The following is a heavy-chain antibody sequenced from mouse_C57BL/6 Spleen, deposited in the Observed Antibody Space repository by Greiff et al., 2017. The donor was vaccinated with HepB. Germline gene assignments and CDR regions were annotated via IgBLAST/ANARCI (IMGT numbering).Heavy chain of an antibody. J-gene: IGHJ1*03. Sequence: EVQLQQSGPELVKPGASVKMSCKASGYTFTDYNMHWVKQSHGKSLEWIGYINPNNGGTSYNQKFKGKATLTVNKSSSTAYMELRSLTSEDSAVYYWARFGYYGSSPHWYFDVWGTGTTVTVSS. D-gene: IGHD1-1*01. CDR3: ARFGYYGSSPHWYFDV. V-gene: IGHV1-22*01. CDR2: INPNNGGT. CDR1: GYTFTDYN.